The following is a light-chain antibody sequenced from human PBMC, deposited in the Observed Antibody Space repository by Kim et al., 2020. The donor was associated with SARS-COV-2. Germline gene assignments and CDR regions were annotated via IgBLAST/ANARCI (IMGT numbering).Light chain of an antibody. CDR2: QDS. V-gene: IGLV3-1*01. Sequence: VSPGQTAIITCSGDKLGDRYACWYQQRPGQSPVLVIYQDSKRPSGIPERFSGSNSGNTATLTISGTQAMDEADYYCQAWDRSTVVFGGGTQLTVL. CDR1: KLGDRY. J-gene: IGLJ2*01. CDR3: QAWDRSTVV.